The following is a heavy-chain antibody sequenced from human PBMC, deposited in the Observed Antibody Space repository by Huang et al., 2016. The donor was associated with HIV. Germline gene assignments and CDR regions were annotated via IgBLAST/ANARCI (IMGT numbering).Heavy chain of an antibody. CDR3: AHIGRLGSYYMDV. CDR1: GFSLNHKGVG. Sequence: QITLKESGPTVIKPTQTLTLTCSFSGFSLNHKGVGVGWIRQPPGKALEWLVLIYWDDDKRVTTSLKNRITIAKDSSKNRVGVKMTNLDPMDTGTYYGAHIGRLGSYYMDVWGNGTTVTGSS. V-gene: IGHV2-5*02. D-gene: IGHD7-27*01. J-gene: IGHJ6*03. CDR2: IYWDDDK.